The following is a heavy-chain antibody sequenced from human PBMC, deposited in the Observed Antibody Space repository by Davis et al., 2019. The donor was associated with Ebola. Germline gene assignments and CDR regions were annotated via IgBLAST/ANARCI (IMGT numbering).Heavy chain of an antibody. J-gene: IGHJ4*02. CDR3: ARRTATNDY. D-gene: IGHD2-15*01. CDR2: IYPGDSDT. CDR1: GYSFTSYW. Sequence: PGGSLRLSCKGSGYSFTSYWIGWVRQMPGKGLEWMGIIYPGDSDTRYSPSFQGHVTISADKSISTAYLQWSSLKASDTAMYYCARRTATNDYWGQGTLVTVSS. V-gene: IGHV5-51*01.